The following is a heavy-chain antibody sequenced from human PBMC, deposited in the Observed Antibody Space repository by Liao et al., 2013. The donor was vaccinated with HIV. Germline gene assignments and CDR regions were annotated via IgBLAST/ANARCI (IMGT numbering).Heavy chain of an antibody. D-gene: IGHD3/OR15-3a*01. CDR3: ARVIARTGSFEY. J-gene: IGHJ4*02. V-gene: IGHV4-4*07. CDR2: TYFRRGS. CDR1: GGSISGYY. Sequence: QVQLQESGPGLVKPSETLSLTCTVSGGSISGYYWSWIRQPAGTGLEWIGRTYFRRGSNYSPSLRSRITISLDASRNQFSLKLSSVTAADTALYYCARVIARTGSFEYWGQGALVTVAS.